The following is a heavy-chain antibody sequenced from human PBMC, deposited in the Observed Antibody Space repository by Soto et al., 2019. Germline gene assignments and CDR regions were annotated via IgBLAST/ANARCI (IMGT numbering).Heavy chain of an antibody. CDR3: ARSPYCSGGSCYATDNWFDH. D-gene: IGHD2-15*01. V-gene: IGHV4-39*01. CDR2: IYYSGST. CDR1: GGSISSSSYY. Sequence: SETLSLTCTVSGGSISSSSYYWGWIRQPPGKGLEWIGSIYYSGSTYYNPSLKSRVTISVDTSKNQFSLRLSSVTAADTAVYYCARSPYCSGGSCYATDNWFDHWGQGTLVTVSS. J-gene: IGHJ5*02.